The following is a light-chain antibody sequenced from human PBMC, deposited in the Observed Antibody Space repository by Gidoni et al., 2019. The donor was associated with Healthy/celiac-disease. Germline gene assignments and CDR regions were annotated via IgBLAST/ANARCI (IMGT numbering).Light chain of an antibody. Sequence: DIVMTQSPLSLPVTPGEPASISCRSSQSLLHSNGYNYLDWYLQKPGQSPQLLIYLDSNRASGVPDRFSGSGSGTDFTLKISRVEAEDVGVYYCMQTLQTPYTFXQXTKLXIK. CDR2: LDS. V-gene: IGKV2-28*01. J-gene: IGKJ2*01. CDR1: QSLLHSNGYNY. CDR3: MQTLQTPYT.